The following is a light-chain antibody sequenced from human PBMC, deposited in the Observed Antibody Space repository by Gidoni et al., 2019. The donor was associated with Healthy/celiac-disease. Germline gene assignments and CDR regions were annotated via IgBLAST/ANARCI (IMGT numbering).Light chain of an antibody. Sequence: DIQMTQSPSSLSASVGDRVTITCRASQSISSYLNWSQQKPGKAPTLLIYDASSLQSGVPSRFSGSGSGTDFTLTISSLQPEDFATYYCQQSYSTPRSYTFGQGTKLEIK. CDR2: DAS. J-gene: IGKJ2*01. V-gene: IGKV1-39*01. CDR1: QSISSY. CDR3: QQSYSTPRSYT.